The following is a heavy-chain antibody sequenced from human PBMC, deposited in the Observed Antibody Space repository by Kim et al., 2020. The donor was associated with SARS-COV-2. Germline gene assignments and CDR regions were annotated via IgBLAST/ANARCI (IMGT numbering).Heavy chain of an antibody. D-gene: IGHD2-15*01. J-gene: IGHJ6*02. V-gene: IGHV3-30*07. Sequence: KGRFTITRDNSKNTLYLQMNSLRAEDTAVYYCARDQEVAATDYYYGMDVWGQGTTVTVSS. CDR3: ARDQEVAATDYYYGMDV.